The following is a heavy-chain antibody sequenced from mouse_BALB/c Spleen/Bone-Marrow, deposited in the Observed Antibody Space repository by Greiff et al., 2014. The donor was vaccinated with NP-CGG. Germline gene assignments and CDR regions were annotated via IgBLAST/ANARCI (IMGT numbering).Heavy chain of an antibody. Sequence: EVQGVESGPGLVKPSQSLSLTCTVTGYSITSDYAWNWIRQFPGNKLEWMGYISYSGSTSYNPSLKSRISITRDTSKNQFFLQLNSVTTEDTATYYCARDYFDYWGQGTTLTVSS. CDR3: ARDYFDY. J-gene: IGHJ2*01. V-gene: IGHV3-2*02. CDR1: GYSITSDYA. CDR2: ISYSGST.